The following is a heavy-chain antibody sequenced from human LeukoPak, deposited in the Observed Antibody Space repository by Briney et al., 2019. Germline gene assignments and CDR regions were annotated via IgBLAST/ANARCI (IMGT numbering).Heavy chain of an antibody. J-gene: IGHJ4*02. CDR3: ARVNIQSTREPPDY. CDR1: GYTFTAYY. D-gene: IGHD5/OR15-5a*01. Sequence: ASVTVSCTASGYTFTAYYIHWVRQAPGQGLEWMGWIKPNSGGTNYAQNFQGRVTMTRDTSVSTAYMELSRLTSDDTAVYYCARVNIQSTREPPDYWGQGTLVTVSS. CDR2: IKPNSGGT. V-gene: IGHV1-2*02.